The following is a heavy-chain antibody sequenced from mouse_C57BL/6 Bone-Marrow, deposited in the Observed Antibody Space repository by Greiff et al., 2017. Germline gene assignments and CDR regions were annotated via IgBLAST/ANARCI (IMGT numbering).Heavy chain of an antibody. CDR1: GYTFTSYW. D-gene: IGHD1-1*01. CDR2: IDPSDSYT. CDR3: ARGGYYGSRIAY. Sequence: QVQLKQPGAELVRPGTSVKLSCKASGYTFTSYWMHWVKQRPGQGLEWIGVIDPSDSYTNYNQKFKGKATLTVDTSSSTAYMQLSSLTSEDSAVYYCARGGYYGSRIAYWGQGTLVTVSA. J-gene: IGHJ3*01. V-gene: IGHV1-59*01.